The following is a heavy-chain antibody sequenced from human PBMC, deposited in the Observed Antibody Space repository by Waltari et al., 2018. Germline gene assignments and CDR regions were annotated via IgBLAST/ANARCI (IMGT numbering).Heavy chain of an antibody. CDR2: IYYSGST. D-gene: IGHD2-8*02. CDR1: GGSISSYY. CDR3: ARDTGWNDL. V-gene: IGHV4-59*01. Sequence: QVQLQESGPGLVKPSETLSLTCTLPGGSISSYYWSWIRQPPGKGLEWIGYIYYSGSTNYNPSLKSRVTISVDTSKNQFSLKLSSVTAADTAVYYCARDTGWNDLWGQGTLVTVSS. J-gene: IGHJ5*02.